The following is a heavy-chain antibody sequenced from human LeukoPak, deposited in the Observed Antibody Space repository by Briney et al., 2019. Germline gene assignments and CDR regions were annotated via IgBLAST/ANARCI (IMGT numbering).Heavy chain of an antibody. CDR2: INHSGST. V-gene: IGHV4-34*01. CDR1: GGSFSGYY. CDR3: ARDTGKMTTVTTFNWYFDL. Sequence: SETLSLTCAVYGGSFSGYYWSWIRQPPGKGLEWIGEINHSGSTNYNPSLKSRVTISVDTSKNQFSLKLSSVTAADTAVYYCARDTGKMTTVTTFNWYFDLWGRGTLVTVSS. D-gene: IGHD4-17*01. J-gene: IGHJ2*01.